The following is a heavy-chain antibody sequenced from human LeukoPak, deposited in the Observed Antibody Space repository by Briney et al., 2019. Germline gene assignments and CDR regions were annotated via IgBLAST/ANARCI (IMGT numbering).Heavy chain of an antibody. CDR2: INHSGST. J-gene: IGHJ5*02. D-gene: IGHD6-6*01. CDR1: GGSFSGYY. CDR3: ARRYSSSSFNWFDP. V-gene: IGHV4-34*01. Sequence: PSETLSLTRAVYGGSFSGYYWSWIRQPPGKGLEWIGEINHSGSTNYNPSLKSRVTISVDTSKNQFSPKLSSVTAADTAVYYCARRYSSSSFNWFDPWGQGTLVTVSS.